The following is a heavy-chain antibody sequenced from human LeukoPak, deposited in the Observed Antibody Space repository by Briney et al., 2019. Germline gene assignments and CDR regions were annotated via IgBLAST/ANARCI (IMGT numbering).Heavy chain of an antibody. CDR1: GGSFSGYY. J-gene: IGHJ6*02. CDR3: ARDGLNYYGSGSFSPYYYYGMDV. CDR2: INHSGST. Sequence: SETLSPTCAVYGGSFSGYYWSWIRQPPGKGLEWIGEINHSGSTNYNPSLKSRVTISVDTSKNQFSLKLSSVTAADTAVYYCARDGLNYYGSGSFSPYYYYGMDVWGQGTTVTVSS. V-gene: IGHV4-34*01. D-gene: IGHD3-10*01.